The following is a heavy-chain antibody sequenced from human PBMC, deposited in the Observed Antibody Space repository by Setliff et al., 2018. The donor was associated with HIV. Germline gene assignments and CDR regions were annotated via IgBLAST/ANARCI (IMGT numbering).Heavy chain of an antibody. CDR1: GGSFSAYY. D-gene: IGHD1-1*01. CDR2: INHSGRV. CDR3: ARVISAAWRQLDC. Sequence: PSETLSLTCAVSGGSFSAYYWGWIRQPPGKGLEWIGEINHSGRVNYPPSLRARLTLSLDGSRNQFSLELRSVSAADTAVYFCARVISAAWRQLDCWGQGTLVTVSS. V-gene: IGHV4-34*10. J-gene: IGHJ4*02.